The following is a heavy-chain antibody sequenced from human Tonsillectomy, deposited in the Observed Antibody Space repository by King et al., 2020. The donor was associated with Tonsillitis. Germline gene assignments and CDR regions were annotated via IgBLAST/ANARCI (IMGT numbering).Heavy chain of an antibody. CDR2: IYSGGVST. D-gene: IGHD3-10*01. V-gene: IGHV3-23*03. J-gene: IGHJ6*02. CDR3: AKDFDRGFGDLFPYCGMDV. Sequence: VQLLESGGGLVQPGGSLRLSCAASGFTFSSYAMNWVRQAPGKGLEWVSVIYSGGVSTYYADSVKGRFTISRDNSKNTLYLQMNSLRAEDTAVYYCAKDFDRGFGDLFPYCGMDVWGQGTTVTVSS. CDR1: GFTFSSYA.